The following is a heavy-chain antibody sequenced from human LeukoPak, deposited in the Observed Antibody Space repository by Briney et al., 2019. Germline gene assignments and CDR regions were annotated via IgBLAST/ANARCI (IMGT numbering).Heavy chain of an antibody. V-gene: IGHV1-8*03. CDR3: ARVDGSVDY. CDR2: INTRSGMT. CDR1: GYTFTRYD. D-gene: IGHD3-22*01. Sequence: ASVKVSCKASGYTFTRYDINWVRQATGQGLEWMGWINTRSGMTGHAQKFQGRITITKDTSISTVYMELSSLSSEDTAVYFCARVDGSVDYWGQGTLVTVSS. J-gene: IGHJ4*02.